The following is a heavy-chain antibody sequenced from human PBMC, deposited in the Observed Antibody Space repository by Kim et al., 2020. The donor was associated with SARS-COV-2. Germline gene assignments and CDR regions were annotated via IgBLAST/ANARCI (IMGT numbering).Heavy chain of an antibody. V-gene: IGHV3-74*01. D-gene: IGHD3-22*01. CDR3: TRALQYYDSTAYYSY. J-gene: IGHJ4*02. Sequence: DSVKCRFSISRDNARNTLYLQMNSLRVEDTAMYYCTRALQYYDSTAYYSYWGQGTLVTVSS.